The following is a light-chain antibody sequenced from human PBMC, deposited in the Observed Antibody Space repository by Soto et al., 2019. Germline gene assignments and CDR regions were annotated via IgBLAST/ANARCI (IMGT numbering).Light chain of an antibody. CDR2: GAS. J-gene: IGKJ2*01. Sequence: EIVLTQSPGTLSLSPGERATLSCRASQSVSSSYLAWYQQKPGQAPRLLIYGASSRATGIPDRFSRSGSGTDFTLTISRLEPEDFAVYYCQQYGSSPVTFGQGTQLEIK. CDR1: QSVSSSY. CDR3: QQYGSSPVT. V-gene: IGKV3-20*01.